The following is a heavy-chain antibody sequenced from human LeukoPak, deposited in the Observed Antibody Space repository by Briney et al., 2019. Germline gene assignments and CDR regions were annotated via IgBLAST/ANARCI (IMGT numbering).Heavy chain of an antibody. Sequence: PGRSLRLSCAASGFTFSSYGMHWVRQAPGKGLEWVAVISYDGSNKYYADSVKGRFTISRDNSKNTLYLQMNSLRAEDTAVYYCVKDDGNLTPFDYWGQGTLVTVSS. CDR2: ISYDGSNK. CDR1: GFTFSSYG. V-gene: IGHV3-30*18. CDR3: VKDDGNLTPFDY. D-gene: IGHD4-23*01. J-gene: IGHJ4*02.